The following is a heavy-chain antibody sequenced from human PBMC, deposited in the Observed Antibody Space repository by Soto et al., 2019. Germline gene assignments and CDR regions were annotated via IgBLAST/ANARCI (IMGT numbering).Heavy chain of an antibody. Sequence: SSATLSLTCTVSGDSMSSFTYWTWVRQPPGKGLEWIGEIYQSGSTNYNPSLKSRVTISADKSNNQFSLRLSSVTAADTAVYYCARGLNTAMDPWHFDSWGKGTMVT. V-gene: IGHV4-4*02. CDR3: ARGLNTAMDPWHFDS. CDR2: IYQSGST. CDR1: GDSMSSFTY. J-gene: IGHJ4*02. D-gene: IGHD2-21*02.